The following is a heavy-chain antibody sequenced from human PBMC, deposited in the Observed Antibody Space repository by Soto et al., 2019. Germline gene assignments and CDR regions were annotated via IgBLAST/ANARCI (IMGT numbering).Heavy chain of an antibody. J-gene: IGHJ5*02. V-gene: IGHV4-59*01. CDR2: IYYSGST. CDR3: ARAVARAGRAWFDP. Sequence: TSETLSLTCTVSGGSISSYYWSWIRQPPGKGLEWIGYIYYSGSTNYNPSLKSRVTISVDTSKNQFSLKLSSVTAADTAVYYCARAVARAGRAWFDPWGQGTLVTVSS. CDR1: GGSISSYY. D-gene: IGHD2-15*01.